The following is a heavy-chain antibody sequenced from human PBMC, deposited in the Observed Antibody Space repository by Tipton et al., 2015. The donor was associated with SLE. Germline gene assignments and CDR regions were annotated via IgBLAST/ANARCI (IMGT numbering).Heavy chain of an antibody. CDR2: ISSGSSTK. V-gene: IGHV3-48*01. CDR3: ASREGY. J-gene: IGHJ4*02. CDR1: GFTFSTYT. Sequence: SLRLSCAASGFTFSTYTMNWVRQAPGKGLEWVSCISSGSSTKYYADSVKGRFTISRDNAKNSLYLQMNSLRVDDSAVYYCASREGYWGQGTLVTVSS.